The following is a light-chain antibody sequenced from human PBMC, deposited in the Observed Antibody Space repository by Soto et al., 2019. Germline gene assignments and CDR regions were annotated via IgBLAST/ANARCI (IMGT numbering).Light chain of an antibody. Sequence: DIQMTQSPSTLSASVGDSVTITCRASQSVAASLAWYQQKPGEAPKLLIYDVSNLETGVPLRFSGSGSGTEFSLTIRSLQPDDFASYYCQQYDYSRTFGQGTKVEIK. CDR3: QQYDYSRT. CDR1: QSVAAS. V-gene: IGKV1-5*01. CDR2: DVS. J-gene: IGKJ1*01.